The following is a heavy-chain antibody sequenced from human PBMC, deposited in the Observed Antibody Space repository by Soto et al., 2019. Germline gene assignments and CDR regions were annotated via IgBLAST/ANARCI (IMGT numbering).Heavy chain of an antibody. CDR1: GYTFTGYY. CDR3: ARTSIAAQYAFDI. D-gene: IGHD6-6*01. V-gene: IGHV1-2*02. CDR2: INPNSGGT. J-gene: IGHJ3*02. Sequence: VQLVQXXXEVKKPGASVKVSCKASGYTFTGYYMHWVRQAPGQGLEWMGWINPNSGGTNYAQKFQGRVTMTRDTSISTAYMELSRLRSDDTAVYYCARTSIAAQYAFDIWGQGTMVTVSS.